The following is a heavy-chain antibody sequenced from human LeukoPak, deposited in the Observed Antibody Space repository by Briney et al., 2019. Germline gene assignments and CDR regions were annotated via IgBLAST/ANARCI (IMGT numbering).Heavy chain of an antibody. Sequence: PSETLSLTCTVSGCSISGYYWSWIRQPPGKGLEWIGDIYYSGGTNYNPSLKSRVTISVDTSKNQFSLKLSSVTAADTAVYYCARLGFSNSGSYLAPSDYWGQGTLVTVSS. J-gene: IGHJ4*02. D-gene: IGHD1-26*01. V-gene: IGHV4-59*08. CDR2: IYYSGGT. CDR3: ARLGFSNSGSYLAPSDY. CDR1: GCSISGYY.